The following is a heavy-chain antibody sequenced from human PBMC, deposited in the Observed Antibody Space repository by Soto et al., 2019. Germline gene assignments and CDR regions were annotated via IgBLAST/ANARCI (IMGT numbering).Heavy chain of an antibody. Sequence: QVQLVQSGAEVKKPGASVKVSCKASGYTFTSYGISWVRPAPGQGLEWLGWINAYNGNTNYAQKLQGRVTMTTDTSTSTAYTELRSLRFDDTAVYYCARDVGYALIDYWGQGTLVTVSS. CDR2: INAYNGNT. CDR1: GYTFTSYG. CDR3: ARDVGYALIDY. V-gene: IGHV1-18*01. D-gene: IGHD5-18*01. J-gene: IGHJ4*02.